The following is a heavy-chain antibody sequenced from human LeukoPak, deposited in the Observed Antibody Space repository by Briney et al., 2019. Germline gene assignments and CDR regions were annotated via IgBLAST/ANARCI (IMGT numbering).Heavy chain of an antibody. CDR2: IYHSGST. J-gene: IGHJ5*02. V-gene: IGHV4-4*02. CDR3: ARGLVVGAGRFDP. Sequence: PSGTLSLTCAVSGGSISSSNWWSWVRQPPGKGLEWIGEIYHSGSTNYNPSLKSRLTISVDTSKNQFSLNLRSVTTADTGVYFCARGLVVGAGRFDPWGQGTLAIVSS. CDR1: GGSISSSNW. D-gene: IGHD3-22*01.